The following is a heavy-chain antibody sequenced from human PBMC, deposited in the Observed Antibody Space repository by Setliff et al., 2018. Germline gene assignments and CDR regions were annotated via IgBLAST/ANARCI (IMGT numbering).Heavy chain of an antibody. CDR3: ARDVGYTYGLDF. V-gene: IGHV3-72*01. Sequence: PGGSLRLSCATSGFSFSDHSMDWVRQAPGKGLEWVGRTRNKVSSYITEYAASVKGRFTISRDDSKSSMFLQMNSLKTEDTAVYYGARDVGYTYGLDFWGQGTLVTVSS. CDR2: TRNKVSSYIT. CDR1: GFSFSDHS. D-gene: IGHD5-18*01. J-gene: IGHJ4*02.